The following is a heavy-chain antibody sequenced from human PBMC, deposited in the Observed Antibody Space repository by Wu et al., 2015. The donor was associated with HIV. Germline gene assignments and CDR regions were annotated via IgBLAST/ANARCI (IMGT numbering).Heavy chain of an antibody. CDR1: GYMFIGYY. D-gene: IGHD3-22*01. CDR2: IHPSSGGT. J-gene: IGHJ5*02. CDR3: ARAWATSITMKEGFDP. Sequence: QVQLVQSGAEVKKPGASVKVSCKTSGYMFIGYYMHWVRQAPEQGLEWMGWIHPSSGGTKYAQNFQGRVTMTRDTSKTTVYMEMSSLRYDDTAVYYCARAWATSITMKEGFDPWGQGTLVTVSS. V-gene: IGHV1-2*02.